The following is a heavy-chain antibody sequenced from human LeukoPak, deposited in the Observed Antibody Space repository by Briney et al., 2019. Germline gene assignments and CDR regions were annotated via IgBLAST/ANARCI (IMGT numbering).Heavy chain of an antibody. Sequence: GGSLRLSCAASGFTFSSYAMHWVRQAPGKGLEWVAVISNDGGTKYYPDSVKGRFTISRDNSRNTLYLQMNSLRAEDTAVYYCARADSGTYYNYYLNSWGQGTLVTVSS. CDR3: ARADSGTYYNYYLNS. CDR1: GFTFSSYA. V-gene: IGHV3-30*04. CDR2: ISNDGGTK. D-gene: IGHD1-26*01. J-gene: IGHJ4*02.